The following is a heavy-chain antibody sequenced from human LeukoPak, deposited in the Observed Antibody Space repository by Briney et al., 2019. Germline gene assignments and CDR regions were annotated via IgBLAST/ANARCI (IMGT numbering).Heavy chain of an antibody. D-gene: IGHD1-1*01. Sequence: SETLSLTCTVSGGSISSYYWSWIRQPPGKGLEWIGYIYYSWSTNYNPSLKSRVTISVDTSKNQFSLKLSSVTAADTAVYFCARGRVSSSTWYSTYYYYFYMDVWGKGTTVTVSS. CDR3: ARGRVSSSTWYSTYYYYFYMDV. V-gene: IGHV4-59*01. CDR1: GGSISSYY. CDR2: IYYSWST. J-gene: IGHJ6*03.